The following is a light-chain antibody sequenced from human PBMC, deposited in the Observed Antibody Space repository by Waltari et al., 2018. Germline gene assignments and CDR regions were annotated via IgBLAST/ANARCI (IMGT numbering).Light chain of an antibody. Sequence: QSVLTQPHSASGTPGQRLTIPFSGSNSNIGRHPVHWSQQFPGPAPKLLIYTKNQRPSGSPDRFSGSKSGTSASLAISGLQSEDEAAYYCAVWDDSLLGRVFGGGTELTVL. CDR2: TKN. CDR3: AVWDDSLLGRV. V-gene: IGLV1-44*01. J-gene: IGLJ3*02. CDR1: NSNIGRHP.